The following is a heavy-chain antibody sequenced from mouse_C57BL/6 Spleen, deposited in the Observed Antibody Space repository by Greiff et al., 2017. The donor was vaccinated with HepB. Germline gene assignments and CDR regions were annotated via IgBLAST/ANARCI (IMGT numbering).Heavy chain of an antibody. V-gene: IGHV1-80*01. CDR1: GYAFSSYW. D-gene: IGHD1-1*01. CDR3: ARDITTVVATDFDV. J-gene: IGHJ1*03. Sequence: QVQLQQSGAELVKPGASVKISCKASGYAFSSYWMNWVKQRPGKGLEWIGQIYPGDGDTNYNGKFKGKATLTADKSSSTAYMQLSSLTSEDSAVYFCARDITTVVATDFDVWGTGTTVTVAS. CDR2: IYPGDGDT.